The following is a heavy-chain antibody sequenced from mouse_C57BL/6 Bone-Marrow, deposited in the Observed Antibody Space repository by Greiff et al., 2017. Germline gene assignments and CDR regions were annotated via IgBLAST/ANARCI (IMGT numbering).Heavy chain of an antibody. J-gene: IGHJ4*01. V-gene: IGHV1-54*01. D-gene: IGHD1-1*01. CDR3: ARGPYGYAMDY. CDR2: INPGSGGT. Sequence: VQLQQSGAELVRPGTSVKVSCKASGYAFTNYLIEWVKQRPGQGLEWFGVINPGSGGTNYNEKFKGKATLTADKSSSTAYMQLSSLTSEDSAVYFCARGPYGYAMDYWGQGTSVTVSS. CDR1: GYAFTNYL.